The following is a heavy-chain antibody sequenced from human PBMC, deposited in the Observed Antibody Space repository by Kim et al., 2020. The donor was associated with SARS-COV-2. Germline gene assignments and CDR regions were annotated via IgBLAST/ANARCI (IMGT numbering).Heavy chain of an antibody. Sequence: AQTFQGRVTMTRNTSISTAYMELSSLSSEDPVVYYCARGGRCSKFPFEYWGQGTLVTVSS. V-gene: IGHV1-8*01. CDR3: ARGGRCSKFPFEY. D-gene: IGHD6-13*01. J-gene: IGHJ4*02.